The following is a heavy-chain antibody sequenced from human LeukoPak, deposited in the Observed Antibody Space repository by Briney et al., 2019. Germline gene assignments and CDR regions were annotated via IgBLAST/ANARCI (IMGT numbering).Heavy chain of an antibody. J-gene: IGHJ4*02. CDR1: GFTFSSYS. D-gene: IGHD3-22*01. Sequence: GGSLRLSCAASGFTFSSYSMNWVRQAPGKGLEWVSSISSSSSYIYYADSVKGRFTISRDNAKNSLYLQMNRLRAEDTAVYYCARSHRKTYYYDSSGYCYYWGQGTLVTVSS. CDR3: ARSHRKTYYYDSSGYCYY. V-gene: IGHV3-21*01. CDR2: ISSSSSYI.